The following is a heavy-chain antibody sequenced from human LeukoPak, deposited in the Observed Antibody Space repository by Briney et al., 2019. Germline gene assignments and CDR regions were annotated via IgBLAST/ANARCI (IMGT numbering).Heavy chain of an antibody. CDR2: ITHSGST. J-gene: IGHJ4*02. CDR3: ARGPPQTYFHGNGYYYFDY. V-gene: IGHV4-34*01. Sequence: SETLSLTCAVYGGSFSGYFWTWIRQPPGKGLEWIGEITHSGSTNYNPSLKSRVIISTDTSNNQFSLKLSSVTAADTAVYYCARGPPQTYFHGNGYYYFDYWGQGTLDTVSS. D-gene: IGHD3-22*01. CDR1: GGSFSGYF.